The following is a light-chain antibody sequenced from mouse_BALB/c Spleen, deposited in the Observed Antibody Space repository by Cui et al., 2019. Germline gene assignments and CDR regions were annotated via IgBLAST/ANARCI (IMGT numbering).Light chain of an antibody. CDR3: HQWSSYPWT. CDR2: STS. CDR1: SRVSY. Sequence: QVVLTLSPAIMSASLGEEISLTCSASSRVSYKHWYQQKSGTAPKLLIYSTSNLASGVPSRFSGSGSGTFYSLTISSVEAEDAADYYCHQWSSYPWTFGGGTKLEIK. J-gene: IGKJ1*01. V-gene: IGKV4-80*01.